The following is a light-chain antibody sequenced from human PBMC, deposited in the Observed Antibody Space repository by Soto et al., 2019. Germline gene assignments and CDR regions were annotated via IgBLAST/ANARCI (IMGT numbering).Light chain of an antibody. Sequence: DIQVTQSPSSLSASVGDRVTITCRASQSISSYLNWYQQKPGKAPKLLIYAASSLQSGVPSRFSGSGSGTVFTLTIRSLQLKDFETYYGQQSYSTPYTFGRGTKVNIK. CDR1: QSISSY. CDR3: QQSYSTPYT. V-gene: IGKV1-39*01. J-gene: IGKJ2*01. CDR2: AAS.